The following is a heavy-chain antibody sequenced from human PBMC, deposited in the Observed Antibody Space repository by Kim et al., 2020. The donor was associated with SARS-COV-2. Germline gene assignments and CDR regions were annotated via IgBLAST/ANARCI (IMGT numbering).Heavy chain of an antibody. J-gene: IGHJ3*02. CDR2: IYPGDSDT. D-gene: IGHD2-15*01. CDR3: ARQYCSGGSCNSDAFDI. CDR1: GYSFTSYW. Sequence: GESLKISCKGSGYSFTSYWIGWVRQMPGKGLEWMGIIYPGDSDTRYSPSFQGQVTISADKSISTAYLQWSSLKASDTAMYYCARQYCSGGSCNSDAFDIWGQGTMVTVSS. V-gene: IGHV5-51*01.